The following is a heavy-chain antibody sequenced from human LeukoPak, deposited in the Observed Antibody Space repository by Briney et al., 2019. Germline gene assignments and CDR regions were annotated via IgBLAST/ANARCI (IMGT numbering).Heavy chain of an antibody. J-gene: IGHJ4*02. D-gene: IGHD3-22*01. CDR2: IKQDGSEK. Sequence: PGGSLRLSCAASGFTFSNLWMSWVRQAPGKGLKWVANIKQDGSEKYYVDSVKGRFTISRDNSKNTLYLQMNSLRAEDTAVYYCAKDGAMIVASPYYWGQGTLVTVSS. CDR3: AKDGAMIVASPYY. CDR1: GFTFSNLW. V-gene: IGHV3-7*03.